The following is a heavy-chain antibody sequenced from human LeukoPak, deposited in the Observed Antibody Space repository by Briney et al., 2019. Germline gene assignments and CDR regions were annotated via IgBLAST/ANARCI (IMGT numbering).Heavy chain of an antibody. V-gene: IGHV4-59*08. CDR3: ARAAYCGGDCYLFDY. Sequence: SETLSLTCTVSGGSITNYSWNWIRQPPGKGLEWIGYISDSGSTNYNPSLQSRVTISVDTSKNQFSLKLSSVTAADTAVYYCARAAYCGGDCYLFDYWGQGTLVTVFS. CDR1: GGSITNYS. J-gene: IGHJ4*02. CDR2: ISDSGST. D-gene: IGHD2-21*02.